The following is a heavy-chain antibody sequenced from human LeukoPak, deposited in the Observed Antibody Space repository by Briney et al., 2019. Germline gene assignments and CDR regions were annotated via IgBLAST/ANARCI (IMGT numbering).Heavy chain of an antibody. CDR1: GFTFSSYS. CDR3: ARVSDISVAAYFDY. J-gene: IGHJ4*02. V-gene: IGHV3-21*01. Sequence: GGSLRLSCAASGFTFSSYSMNWVRQAPGKGLEWVSSISSNSNIYYADSVKGRFTISRDNAKNSLYLQMNSLRAEDTAVYYCARVSDISVAAYFDYWGQGTLVTVSS. CDR2: ISSNSNI. D-gene: IGHD6-19*01.